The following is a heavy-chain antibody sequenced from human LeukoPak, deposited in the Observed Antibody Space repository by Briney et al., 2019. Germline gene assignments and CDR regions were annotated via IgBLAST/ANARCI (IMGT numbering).Heavy chain of an antibody. D-gene: IGHD4-17*01. J-gene: IGHJ4*02. CDR2: ISGSGGST. CDR3: ANQYVGDYYFDY. Sequence: GGSLSLSSAAAGFTFSSYAMSWVRQPPGKGLEWVSAISGSGGSTYYADSVKGRFTISRDNSKNTLYLQMNSLRAEDTAVYYCANQYVGDYYFDYWGQGTLVTVSS. CDR1: GFTFSSYA. V-gene: IGHV3-23*01.